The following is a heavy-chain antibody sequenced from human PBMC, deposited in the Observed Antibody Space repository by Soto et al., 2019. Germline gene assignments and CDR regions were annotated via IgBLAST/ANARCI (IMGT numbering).Heavy chain of an antibody. CDR2: IYYTGSS. V-gene: IGHV4-31*03. CDR1: GGSISSGGYY. Sequence: QVQLQESGPGLVKPSQTLSLTCSVSGGSISSGGYYWSWIRQHPGKGLEWIGYIYYTGSSYYNPSLKSRVTMSLDTSKNQFSLKLSSVTAADTAVYYCARGSSRSSRLLDYWGQGTLVTVSS. J-gene: IGHJ4*02. CDR3: ARGSSRSSRLLDY. D-gene: IGHD6-6*01.